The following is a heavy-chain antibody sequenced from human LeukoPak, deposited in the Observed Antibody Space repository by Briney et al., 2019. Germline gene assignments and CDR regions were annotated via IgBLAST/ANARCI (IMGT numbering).Heavy chain of an antibody. CDR1: GYSISSGYY. CDR2: IYHSGST. Sequence: SETLSLTCTVSGYSISSGYYWGWIRQPPGKGLEWIGSIYHSGSTYYNPSLKSRVTISVDTSKNQFSLKLSSVTAADTAVYYCARSRIAAAGTVTSWGQGTLVTVSS. V-gene: IGHV4-38-2*02. CDR3: ARSRIAAAGTVTS. J-gene: IGHJ5*02. D-gene: IGHD6-13*01.